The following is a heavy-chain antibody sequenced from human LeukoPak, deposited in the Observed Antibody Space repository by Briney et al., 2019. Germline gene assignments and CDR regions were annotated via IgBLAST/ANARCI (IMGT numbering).Heavy chain of an antibody. V-gene: IGHV3-23*01. CDR2: ISGSGGST. CDR3: AKEIAVAGPADY. CDR1: GFTVSSNY. D-gene: IGHD6-19*01. J-gene: IGHJ4*02. Sequence: PGGSLRLSCAASGFTVSSNYMSWVRQAPGKGLEWVSAISGSGGSTYYAYSVEGRFAISRDNSRNTLYLQMNSLRPEDTAMYYCAKEIAVAGPADYWGQGSLVTVSS.